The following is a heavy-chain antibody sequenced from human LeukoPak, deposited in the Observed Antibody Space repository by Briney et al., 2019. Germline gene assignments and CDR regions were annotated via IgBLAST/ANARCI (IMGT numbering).Heavy chain of an antibody. V-gene: IGHV3-21*01. D-gene: IGHD6-25*01. CDR2: ISSSSSYI. CDR1: GFTFSSYS. CDR3: AHSLYGSAATGY. Sequence: GGSLRLSCAASGFTFSSYSMNWVRQAPGKGLEWVSSISSSSSYIYYADSVRGRFTISRDSAKNSLYLRMNSLRAEDTAVYYCAHSLYGSAATGYWGQGTLVTVSS. J-gene: IGHJ4*02.